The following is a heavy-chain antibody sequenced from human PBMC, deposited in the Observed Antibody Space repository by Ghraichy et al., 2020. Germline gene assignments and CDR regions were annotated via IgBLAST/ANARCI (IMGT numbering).Heavy chain of an antibody. D-gene: IGHD1-26*01. CDR2: MSTDGKTK. V-gene: IGHV3-30*18. CDR1: GFTFSRYG. J-gene: IGHJ4*02. Sequence: GGSLRLSCAASGFTFSRYGMHWVRQAPGKGLTWVALMSTDGKTKYYEDSVRGRFTISRDDSKNTLFLQMNSLRPEDTAMYYCAKGEDGSPDYWGQGTLVTVSS. CDR3: AKGEDGSPDY.